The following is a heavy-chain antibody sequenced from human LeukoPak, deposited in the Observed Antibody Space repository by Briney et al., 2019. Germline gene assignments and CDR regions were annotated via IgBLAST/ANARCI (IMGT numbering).Heavy chain of an antibody. D-gene: IGHD2-15*01. J-gene: IGHJ4*02. CDR1: GYTFTSYG. V-gene: IGHV1-18*01. CDR3: ASVRRSCSGGSCYFAY. CDR2: ISAYNGNT. Sequence: ASVKVSCKASGYTFTSYGISWVRQAPGQGLEWMGWISAYNGNTNYAQKLQGRVTMTTDTSTSTAYMELRSLSSDDPTVYYCASVRRSCSGGSCYFAYWGQGTLVTVPS.